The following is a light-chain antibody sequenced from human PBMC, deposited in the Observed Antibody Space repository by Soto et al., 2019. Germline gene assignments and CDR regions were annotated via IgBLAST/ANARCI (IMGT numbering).Light chain of an antibody. V-gene: IGLV1-40*01. CDR1: SSNIGAGYD. CDR3: QSYDNSLSASGV. J-gene: IGLJ3*02. CDR2: GKN. Sequence: QSVLTQPPSVSGAPGQRVTISCTGTSSNIGAGYDVHWYQQFPGTAPKLLIYGKNSRPSGVPDRFSGSKSGTSASLAITALQTEDEADYYCQSYDNSLSASGVFGGGTKLTVL.